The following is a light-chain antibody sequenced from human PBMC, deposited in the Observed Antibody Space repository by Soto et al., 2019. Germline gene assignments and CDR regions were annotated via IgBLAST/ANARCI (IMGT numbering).Light chain of an antibody. V-gene: IGKV3-11*01. CDR2: DAS. CDR3: QRRSNFFT. CDR1: QSISTN. Sequence: EIVLTQSPATLSLSPGERATLSCRASQSISTNLAWYQQKPGQSPRLLIYDASNRAAGIPARFSGSGSGTDFTLTISSLEPEDFAVYYCQRRSNFFTFGPGTKVDIK. J-gene: IGKJ3*01.